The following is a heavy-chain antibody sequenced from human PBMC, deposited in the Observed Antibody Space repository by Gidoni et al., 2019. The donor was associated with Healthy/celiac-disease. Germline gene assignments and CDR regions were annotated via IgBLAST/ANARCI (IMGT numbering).Heavy chain of an antibody. CDR1: GGPISSSSYY. J-gene: IGHJ4*02. CDR3: ATSPSTGYSGYDHPFDY. CDR2: IYYSGST. Sequence: QLQLQESGPGMVKPSETLSLTCTVSGGPISSSSYYWGWIRPPPGKGLEWIGSIYYSGSTYYNPSLKSRVTLSVDTSKNQFSLNLSSVTAADTAVYYCATSPSTGYSGYDHPFDYWGQGTLVTVSS. V-gene: IGHV4-39*01. D-gene: IGHD5-12*01.